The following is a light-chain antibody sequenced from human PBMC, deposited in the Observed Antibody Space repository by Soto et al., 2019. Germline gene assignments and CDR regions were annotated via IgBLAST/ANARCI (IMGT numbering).Light chain of an antibody. J-gene: IGKJ1*01. CDR1: QSVSSN. Sequence: EIVMTQSPATLSVSPGERATLSCRASQSVSSNLAWYQQKPGQAPRLLMYGASTRATGIPDRFSGSGSGTEFTLTISSLQSEDFAFYYCQQHNNWPPWTFGQGTKVEI. CDR2: GAS. CDR3: QQHNNWPPWT. V-gene: IGKV3-15*01.